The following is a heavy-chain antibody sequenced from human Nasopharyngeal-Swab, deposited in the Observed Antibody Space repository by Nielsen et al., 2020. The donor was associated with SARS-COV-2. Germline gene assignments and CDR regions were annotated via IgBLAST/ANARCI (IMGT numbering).Heavy chain of an antibody. V-gene: IGHV3-13*01. D-gene: IGHD6-19*01. CDR3: PCDSTIAVGRPLDY. CDR2: IGTAGDK. Sequence: GGSLRLSCAAAGFSFSSYDMRWVRQATGKGLEWVSAIGTAGDKYYPGPVQGRFTISREIAKNSLYLPMNSLRAEDPAVYSCPCDSTIAVGRPLDYWGQGTLVTVSS. CDR1: GFSFSSYD. J-gene: IGHJ4*02.